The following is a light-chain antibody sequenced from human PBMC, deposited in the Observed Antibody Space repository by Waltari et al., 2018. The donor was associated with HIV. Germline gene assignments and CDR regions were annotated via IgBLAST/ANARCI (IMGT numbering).Light chain of an antibody. CDR1: QSVSSH. J-gene: IGKJ5*01. V-gene: IGKV3-11*01. CDR3: QQRSDWPIT. Sequence: EIVLTQSPATLSLSPGERATLSCRASQSVSSHLACYQQKPGQAPRLLIVDASNRAPGIPARFSGSESGTDFTLTISGLEPEDFAVYYCQQRSDWPITFGQGTRLEIK. CDR2: DAS.